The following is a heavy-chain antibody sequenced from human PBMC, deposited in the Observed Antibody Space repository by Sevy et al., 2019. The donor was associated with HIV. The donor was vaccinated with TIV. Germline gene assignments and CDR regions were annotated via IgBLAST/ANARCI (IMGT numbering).Heavy chain of an antibody. V-gene: IGHV3-48*03. CDR2: ISTGGGNI. CDR3: ATSRRDDYNYFFGY. Sequence: GGSLRLSCVASGITFSRYEMNWVRQAPGKGLQWISYISTGGGNIYYSDSVKGRFSISRDNAKNSVHLQMNSLRAEDTALYYCATSRRDDYNYFFGYWGQGTLVTVSS. J-gene: IGHJ4*02. D-gene: IGHD4-4*01. CDR1: GITFSRYE.